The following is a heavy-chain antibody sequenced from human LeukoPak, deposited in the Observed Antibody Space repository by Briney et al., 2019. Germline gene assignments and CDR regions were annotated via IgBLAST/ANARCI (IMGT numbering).Heavy chain of an antibody. J-gene: IGHJ6*03. CDR3: AREDMDV. CDR2: IYYSGST. V-gene: IGHV4-59*11. CDR1: GGSISSHY. Sequence: PSETLSLTCTVSGGSISSHYWSWIRQPPGKGLEWIGYIYYSGSTNCNPSLKSRVTISVDTSKNQFSLKLSSVTAADTAVYCCAREDMDVWGKGTTVTVSS.